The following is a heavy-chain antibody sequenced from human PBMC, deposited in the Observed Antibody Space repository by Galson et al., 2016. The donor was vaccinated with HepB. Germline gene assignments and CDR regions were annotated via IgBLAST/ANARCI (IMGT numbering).Heavy chain of an antibody. V-gene: IGHV3-23*01. Sequence: SLRLSCAASGFTFSDYGMAWVRQAPGRGLEWVATMAGVGGNTHYPDSVKGRFTISRDNSKNTLSLQMNSLRAEGTALYYCARDVGGIMFDYWGQGTLVTVSS. CDR2: MAGVGGNT. CDR1: GFTFSDYG. CDR3: ARDVGGIMFDY. J-gene: IGHJ4*02. D-gene: IGHD3-16*02.